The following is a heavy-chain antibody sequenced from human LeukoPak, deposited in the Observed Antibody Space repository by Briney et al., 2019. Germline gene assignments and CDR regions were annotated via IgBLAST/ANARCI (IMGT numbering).Heavy chain of an antibody. CDR2: ISVHDGKT. CDR3: ARDPCGGNDGCYYFDY. J-gene: IGHJ4*02. V-gene: IGHV1-18*01. D-gene: IGHD2-15*01. Sequence: ASVKVSCKTSGFTFIIYGINWVRQAPGQGPEWMGWISVHDGKTKYAQKFHDRVSLTRDTSTRTAYMELRRLRSDDTAVYYCARDPCGGNDGCYYFDYWGQGTLVTVSS. CDR1: GFTFIIYG.